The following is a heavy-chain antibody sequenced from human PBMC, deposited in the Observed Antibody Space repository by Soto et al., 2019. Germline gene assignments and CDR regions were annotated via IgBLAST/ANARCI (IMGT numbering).Heavy chain of an antibody. Sequence: PSETLSLTCTVSGGSISSYYWSWIRQPPGKGLEWIGYIYYSGSTNYNPSLKSRVTISVDTSKNQFSLKLSSVTAADTAVYYCARSVPAAMDYFDYWGQGTLVTVSS. CDR3: ARSVPAAMDYFDY. CDR1: GGSISSYY. J-gene: IGHJ4*02. V-gene: IGHV4-59*08. CDR2: IYYSGST. D-gene: IGHD2-2*01.